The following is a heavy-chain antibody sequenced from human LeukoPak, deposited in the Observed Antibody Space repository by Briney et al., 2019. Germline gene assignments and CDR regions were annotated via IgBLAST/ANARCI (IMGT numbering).Heavy chain of an antibody. D-gene: IGHD6-13*01. CDR2: IYYSGST. CDR3: ARGCYRFISSWYRLHNWFDP. V-gene: IGHV4-31*03. CDR1: GGSISSGGYY. J-gene: IGHJ5*02. Sequence: SETLSLTCTVSGGSISSGGYYWSWIRQHPGKGLEWIGYIYYSGSTYYNPSLKSRVTISVDTSKNQFSLKLSSVTAADTAVYYCARGCYRFISSWYRLHNWFDPWGQGTLVTVSS.